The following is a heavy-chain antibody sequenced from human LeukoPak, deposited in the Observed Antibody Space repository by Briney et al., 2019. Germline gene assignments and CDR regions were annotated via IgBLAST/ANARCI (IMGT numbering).Heavy chain of an antibody. CDR3: ARVYGKRNWFDP. CDR1: GYTFTSYG. J-gene: IGHJ5*02. CDR2: ISAYNGNT. V-gene: IGHV1-18*01. D-gene: IGHD4-17*01. Sequence: ASVKVSCKASGYTFTSYGISWVRQAPGQGLGWMGWISAYNGNTNYAQKLQGRVTMTTDTSTSAAYMELRSLRSDDPAVYYCARVYGKRNWFDPWGQGTLVTVSS.